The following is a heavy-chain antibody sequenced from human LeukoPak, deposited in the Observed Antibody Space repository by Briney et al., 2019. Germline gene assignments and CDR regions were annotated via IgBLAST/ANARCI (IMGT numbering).Heavy chain of an antibody. V-gene: IGHV1-2*02. Sequence: ASVEVSRKASGYTFTDYYVHWVRQAPGQGLEWMGWINPNSGDTNFPQKFQGRVTMTRDTSISTAYMDLSRLRSDDTAVYYCARLSSSTRHIDYWGQGTLVTVSS. CDR1: GYTFTDYY. J-gene: IGHJ4*02. CDR3: ARLSSSTRHIDY. CDR2: INPNSGDT. D-gene: IGHD6-6*01.